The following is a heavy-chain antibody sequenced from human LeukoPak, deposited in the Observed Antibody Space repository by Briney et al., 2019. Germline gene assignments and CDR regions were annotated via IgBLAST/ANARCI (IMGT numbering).Heavy chain of an antibody. CDR1: GFTFSSYA. Sequence: PGGSLRLSCAASGFTFSSYAMSWVRQAPGKGLEWVSVISGGSTYYADSVKGRFTISRDNSKNTLYLQMNSLRAEDTAVYYCAKKGYYDGSGYYMYYFDHWGQGTLVTVSS. J-gene: IGHJ4*02. V-gene: IGHV3-23*01. D-gene: IGHD3-22*01. CDR2: ISGGST. CDR3: AKKGYYDGSGYYMYYFDH.